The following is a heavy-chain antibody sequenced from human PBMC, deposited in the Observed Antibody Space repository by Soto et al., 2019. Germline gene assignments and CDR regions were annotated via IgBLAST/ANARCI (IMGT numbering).Heavy chain of an antibody. Sequence: SETLSLTCAVYGGSFSGYYWSWIRQPPGKGLEWIGEINHSGSTNYNPSLKSRGTISVDTSKNQFSLKLSSVTAADTAVYYCARGDRPELGAFDYWGQGTLVTVSS. CDR2: INHSGST. CDR1: GGSFSGYY. J-gene: IGHJ4*02. CDR3: ARGDRPELGAFDY. D-gene: IGHD7-27*01. V-gene: IGHV4-34*01.